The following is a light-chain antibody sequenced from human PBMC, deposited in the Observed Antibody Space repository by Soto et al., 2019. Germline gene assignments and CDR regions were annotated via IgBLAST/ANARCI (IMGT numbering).Light chain of an antibody. V-gene: IGKV1-5*03. J-gene: IGKJ1*01. CDR2: KAS. CDR1: QTISSW. Sequence: DIQMTQSPSTLSGSVGDRVTITCRASQTISSWLAWYQQKPGKAPKLLIYKASTLKSGVPSRFSGSGSGTEFTLTISSLQPDDFATYYCQHSNSYSEAFGQGTTVDIK. CDR3: QHSNSYSEA.